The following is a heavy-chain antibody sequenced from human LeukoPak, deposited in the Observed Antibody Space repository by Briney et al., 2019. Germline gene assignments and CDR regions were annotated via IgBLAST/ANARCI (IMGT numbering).Heavy chain of an antibody. D-gene: IGHD5-12*01. CDR2: ISYDGSNK. CDR1: GFTFSSYA. CDR3: ARVTDGYNYDAFDI. J-gene: IGHJ3*02. V-gene: IGHV3-30-3*01. Sequence: GRSLRLSCAASGFTFSSYAMHWVRQAPGKGLEWVAVISYDGSNKYYADSVKGRFTISRDNSKNTLYLRMNSLRAEDAAVYYCARVTDGYNYDAFDIWGQGTMVTVSS.